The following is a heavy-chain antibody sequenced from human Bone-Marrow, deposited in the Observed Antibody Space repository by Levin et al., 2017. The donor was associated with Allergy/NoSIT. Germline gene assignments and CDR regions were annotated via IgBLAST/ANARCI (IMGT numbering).Heavy chain of an antibody. V-gene: IGHV4-34*01. CDR1: GGSFSGYY. Sequence: SETLSLTCAVYGGSFSGYYWSWIRQPPGKGLEWIGEINHSGSTNYNPSLKSRVTISVDTSKNQFSLKLSSVTAADTAVYYCARAPFVVVPAAIIWPWFDPWGQGTLVTVSS. D-gene: IGHD2-2*01. J-gene: IGHJ5*02. CDR3: ARAPFVVVPAAIIWPWFDP. CDR2: INHSGST.